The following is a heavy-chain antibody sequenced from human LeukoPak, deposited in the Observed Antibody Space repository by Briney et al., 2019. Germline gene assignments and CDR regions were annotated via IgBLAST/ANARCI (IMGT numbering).Heavy chain of an antibody. CDR2: INPHSGGT. Sequence: ASVKVSCKASGFTFTGYYIHWVRQAPGQGLEWMGYINPHSGGTSTPQNFQGRVTMTTDASISAAYMELSSLISDDTAIYYCVREGNELLSKNFDFWGQGTLVTVSS. J-gene: IGHJ4*02. V-gene: IGHV1-2*02. D-gene: IGHD1-7*01. CDR3: VREGNELLSKNFDF. CDR1: GFTFTGYY.